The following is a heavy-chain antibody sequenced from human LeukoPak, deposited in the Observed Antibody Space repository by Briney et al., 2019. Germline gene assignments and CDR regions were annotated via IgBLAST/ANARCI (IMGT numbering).Heavy chain of an antibody. CDR1: THSFHSQW. J-gene: IGHJ4*02. D-gene: IGHD2-21*02. Sequence: GESLKISCKGPTHSFHSQWIGWVRQRPGNGLEWMGIIYPADSDTRYSSTFQGQVTISADKSISTAYLQWASLEASDTAIYYCARRGDDDFRIFCGQGTLVTVSS. CDR3: ARRGDDDFRIF. V-gene: IGHV5-51*01. CDR2: IYPADSDT.